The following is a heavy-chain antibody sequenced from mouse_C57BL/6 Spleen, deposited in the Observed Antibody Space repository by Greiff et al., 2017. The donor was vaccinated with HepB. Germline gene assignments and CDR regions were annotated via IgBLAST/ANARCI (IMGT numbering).Heavy chain of an antibody. Sequence: QVQLQQPGAELVKPGASVKLSCKASGYTFTSYWMHWVKQRPGQGLEWIGMIHPNSGSTNYNEKFKSKATLTVDKSSSTAYMQLSSLTSEDSAVDYCAKNYYGSSLFAYWGQGTLVTVSA. J-gene: IGHJ3*01. D-gene: IGHD1-1*01. CDR3: AKNYYGSSLFAY. CDR2: IHPNSGST. CDR1: GYTFTSYW. V-gene: IGHV1-64*01.